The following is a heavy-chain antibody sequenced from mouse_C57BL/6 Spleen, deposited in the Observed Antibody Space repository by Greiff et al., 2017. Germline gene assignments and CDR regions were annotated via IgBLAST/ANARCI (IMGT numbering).Heavy chain of an antibody. J-gene: IGHJ3*01. CDR2: INPSSGYT. D-gene: IGHD2-3*01. CDR1: GYTFTSYW. CDR3: ARLGLYDGYQFAY. Sequence: QVQLQQSGAELAKPGASVKLSCKASGYTFTSYWMHWVKQRPGQGLAWIGYINPSSGYTKYNQKFKDKATLTADKSSSTAYMQLSSLTYEDSAVYYCARLGLYDGYQFAYWGQATLVTVSA. V-gene: IGHV1-7*01.